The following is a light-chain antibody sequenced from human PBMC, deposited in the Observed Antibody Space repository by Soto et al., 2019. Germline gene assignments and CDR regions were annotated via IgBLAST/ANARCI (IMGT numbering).Light chain of an antibody. CDR3: SSYAGINNLGMV. CDR2: EVS. Sequence: QSVLTQPPSASGAPGQSVTISCTGTSSDVGGFNYVSWYQQHPGKAPKLMIYEVSKRPSGFPDRFSGSKSGITASLTVSGLQAEDEADYYCSSYAGINNLGMVFGGGTKLTVL. V-gene: IGLV2-8*01. J-gene: IGLJ2*01. CDR1: SSDVGGFNY.